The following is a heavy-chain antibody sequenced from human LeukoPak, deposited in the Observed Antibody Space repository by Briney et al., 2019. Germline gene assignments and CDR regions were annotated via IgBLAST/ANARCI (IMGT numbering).Heavy chain of an antibody. CDR2: IYYSGST. Sequence: SKTLSLTCTVSGGSISSSSYYWGWIRQPPGKGLEWIGSIYYSGSTYYNPSLKSRVTISVDTSKNQFSLKLSSVTAADTAVYYCARRAAAAVVDYWGQGTLVTVSS. D-gene: IGHD6-13*01. V-gene: IGHV4-39*01. CDR1: GGSISSSSYY. CDR3: ARRAAAAVVDY. J-gene: IGHJ4*02.